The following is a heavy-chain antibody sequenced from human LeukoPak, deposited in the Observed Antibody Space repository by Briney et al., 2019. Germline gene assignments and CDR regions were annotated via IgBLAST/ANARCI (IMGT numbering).Heavy chain of an antibody. V-gene: IGHV1-18*01. CDR3: ARRRAVAGVNWFVP. CDR2: ISIHNGYP. J-gene: IGHJ5*02. Sequence: GASVKVSCKASGYTFIRYGISWVGQAPGQGGEGMGWISIHNGYPKYAQTFQGRLTLTTHTSMRTAYMELGSLRSDDTAVYYCARRRAVAGVNWFVPWGQGTLVTVSS. D-gene: IGHD6-19*01. CDR1: GYTFIRYG.